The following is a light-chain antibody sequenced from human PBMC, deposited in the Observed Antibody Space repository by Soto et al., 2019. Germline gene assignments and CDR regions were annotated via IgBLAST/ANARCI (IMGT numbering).Light chain of an antibody. CDR3: QQFNSYPIT. Sequence: DIKLTQSPSFLSASVGDRVTITCRASQDIKSYLVWYQVKPGKAPKLLIYAASTLESGVPSKFSGSGSGTEFALTIGGLQPEDFATYYCQQFNSYPITFGQGTRLEIE. J-gene: IGKJ5*01. CDR1: QDIKSY. V-gene: IGKV1-9*01. CDR2: AAS.